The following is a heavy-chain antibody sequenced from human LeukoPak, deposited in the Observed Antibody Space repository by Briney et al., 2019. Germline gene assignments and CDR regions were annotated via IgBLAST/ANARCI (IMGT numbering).Heavy chain of an antibody. J-gene: IGHJ4*02. D-gene: IGHD5-24*01. CDR3: AKDRGYNSNSGFDY. Sequence: GRSLRLSCAASGFTFSSYAMHWVRQAPGKGLEWVAIISYDGSNKYYAYSVKGRFTISRDNSKNTLYLQMNSLRAEDTAVYHCAKDRGYNSNSGFDYWGQGTLVTVSS. CDR2: ISYDGSNK. V-gene: IGHV3-30-3*01. CDR1: GFTFSSYA.